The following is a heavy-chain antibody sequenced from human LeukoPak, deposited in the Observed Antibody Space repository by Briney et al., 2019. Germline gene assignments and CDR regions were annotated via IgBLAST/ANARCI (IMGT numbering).Heavy chain of an antibody. V-gene: IGHV3-30*04. Sequence: PGGSLRLSCAASGFTFSSHAMHWVRQAPGKGLEWVAVISYDGSNKYYADSVKGRFTISRDNSKNTLYLQMNSLRAEDTAVYYCARGGARLYDSSGYYYWGQGTLVTVSS. J-gene: IGHJ4*02. CDR2: ISYDGSNK. CDR3: ARGGARLYDSSGYYY. D-gene: IGHD3-22*01. CDR1: GFTFSSHA.